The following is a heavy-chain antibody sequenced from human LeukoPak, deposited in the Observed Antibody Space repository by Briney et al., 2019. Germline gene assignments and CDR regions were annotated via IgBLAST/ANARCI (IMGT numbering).Heavy chain of an antibody. CDR1: GFTVSRKY. J-gene: IGHJ4*02. CDR2: IYSSGDT. V-gene: IGHV3-53*01. CDR3: ARGPPACSTNCYGYLDY. Sequence: GGPLRLSCAASGFTVSRKYMSWLRQAPGKGLEWISLIYSSGDTDYPDSVRGRFTISRDTSKNTLYLQMNSLRAEDTAVYYCARGPPACSTNCYGYLDYWGEGTLVTVSS. D-gene: IGHD2-2*01.